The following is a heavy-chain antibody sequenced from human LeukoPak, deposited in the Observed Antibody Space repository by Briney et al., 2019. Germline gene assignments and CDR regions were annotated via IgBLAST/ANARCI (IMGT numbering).Heavy chain of an antibody. D-gene: IGHD1-26*01. CDR3: ARETDGSYFDY. V-gene: IGHV4-59*01. Sequence: SETLSLTCTVSGGSISSYYWSWIRQPPGKGLEWMGYIYYSGSTNYNPSLKSRVTISVDTSKNQFSLKLSSVTAADTAVYYCARETDGSYFDYWGQGTLVTVSS. CDR2: IYYSGST. CDR1: GGSISSYY. J-gene: IGHJ4*02.